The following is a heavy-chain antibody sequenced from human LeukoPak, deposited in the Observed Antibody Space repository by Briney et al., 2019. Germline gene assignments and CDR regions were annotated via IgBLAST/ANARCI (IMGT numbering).Heavy chain of an antibody. D-gene: IGHD6-13*01. V-gene: IGHV4-4*07. CDR2: IYSTGST. CDR1: GGSISSYY. Sequence: SETLSLTCTVSGGSISSYYWSWTRRPAGKGLEWIGRIYSTGSTNYNPSLKSRVTMSVDTSKNQFSLRLRSVTAPDTAVYYCARQIASAGTAGFDFWGQGALATVSS. CDR3: ARQIASAGTAGFDF. J-gene: IGHJ4*02.